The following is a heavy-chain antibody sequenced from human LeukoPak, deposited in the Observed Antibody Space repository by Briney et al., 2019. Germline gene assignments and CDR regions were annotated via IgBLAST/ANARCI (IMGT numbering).Heavy chain of an antibody. Sequence: ASVEVSCKASGYTFTSYGISWVRQAPGQGIEWMGWISAYNGNTNYAQKLQGRVTMTTDTSTSTAYMELSSLRSEDTAVYYCARDLTDPYYGRDYYYYMDVWGKGTTVTISS. J-gene: IGHJ6*03. D-gene: IGHD3-10*01. V-gene: IGHV1-18*01. CDR3: ARDLTDPYYGRDYYYYMDV. CDR1: GYTFTSYG. CDR2: ISAYNGNT.